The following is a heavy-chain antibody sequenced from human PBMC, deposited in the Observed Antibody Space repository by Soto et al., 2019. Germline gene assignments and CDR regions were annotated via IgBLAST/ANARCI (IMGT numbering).Heavy chain of an antibody. Sequence: GGSLRLSCAASGFTFSSYWMHWVRQAPGKGLVWVSRINSDGSSTSYEDSVKGRFTISRDKAKNTLYLQMNSLRAEDTAVYYCAREKVRRISCYYGLDVWGQGTMVTVSS. D-gene: IGHD2-15*01. V-gene: IGHV3-74*01. CDR2: INSDGSST. J-gene: IGHJ6*02. CDR3: AREKVRRISCYYGLDV. CDR1: GFTFSSYW.